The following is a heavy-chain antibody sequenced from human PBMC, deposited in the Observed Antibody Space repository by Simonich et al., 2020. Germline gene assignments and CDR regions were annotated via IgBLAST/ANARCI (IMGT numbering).Heavy chain of an antibody. D-gene: IGHD6-13*01. Sequence: QVQLQESGPGLVKPSETLSLTCAVSGYSISSGYYWGWIRHPPGKGLEWIGSIYHRGSTYNNPSLKSRVTISVDTSKNQFSLKLSSVTAADTAVYYCARVGYSNYYYYGMDVWGQGTTVTVSS. V-gene: IGHV4-38-2*01. CDR3: ARVGYSNYYYYGMDV. J-gene: IGHJ6*02. CDR2: IYHRGST. CDR1: GYSISSGYY.